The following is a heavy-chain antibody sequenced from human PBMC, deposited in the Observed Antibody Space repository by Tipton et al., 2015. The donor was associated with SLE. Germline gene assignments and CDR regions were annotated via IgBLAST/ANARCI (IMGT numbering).Heavy chain of an antibody. V-gene: IGHV4-34*01. D-gene: IGHD1-1*01. CDR3: ARAGGWGTDY. Sequence: TLSLTCAVYGGSFSGYYWSWIRQPPGKGLEWIGEINHSGSTNYNPSLKSRVPISVDTSKNQFSLKLSSVTAADTAVYYCARAGGWGTDYWGQGTLVTVSS. CDR2: INHSGST. J-gene: IGHJ4*02. CDR1: GGSFSGYY.